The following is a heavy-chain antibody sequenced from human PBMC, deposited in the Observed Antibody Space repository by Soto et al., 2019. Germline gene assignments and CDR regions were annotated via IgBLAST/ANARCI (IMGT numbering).Heavy chain of an antibody. V-gene: IGHV1-69*13. J-gene: IGHJ6*02. CDR3: ARGRAVVVPAAYPDYYYYYGMDV. Sequence: ASVKVSCKASGCTFSSYAISWVRQAPGQGLEWMGGIIPIFGTANYAQKFQGRVTITADESTSTAYMELSSLRSEDTAVYYCARGRAVVVPAAYPDYYYYYGMDVWGQGTTVTVSS. CDR1: GCTFSSYA. D-gene: IGHD2-2*01. CDR2: IIPIFGTA.